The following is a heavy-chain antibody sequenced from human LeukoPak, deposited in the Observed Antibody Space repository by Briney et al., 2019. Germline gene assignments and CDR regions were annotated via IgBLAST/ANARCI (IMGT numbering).Heavy chain of an antibody. CDR1: GFTFSSYA. J-gene: IGHJ4*02. D-gene: IGHD6-19*01. Sequence: GGSLRLSCAASGFTFSSYAMSWIRQAPGKGLEWVSSIYRDGSTYYVDFVKGRFTISRDNAKNTLYLQMDSLRAEDTAVYYCVRSEQWTGYFDYWGQGTLVTVSS. CDR3: VRSEQWTGYFDY. V-gene: IGHV3-23*05. CDR2: IYRDGST.